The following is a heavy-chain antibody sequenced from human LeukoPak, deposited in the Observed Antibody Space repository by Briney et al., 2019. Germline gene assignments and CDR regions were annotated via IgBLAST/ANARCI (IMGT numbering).Heavy chain of an antibody. CDR1: GVSISNYY. V-gene: IGHV4-59*01. J-gene: IGHJ3*02. Sequence: SETLSLTCTVSGVSISNYYWSWIRQPPGKGLEWIGYIFYSGSTNYNPSPKSRVTISEDTTKNQFSLNLTSVTAADTAVYYCARYTPKKMLNGLRTFDIWGQGTMVTVSS. D-gene: IGHD5-12*01. CDR2: IFYSGST. CDR3: ARYTPKKMLNGLRTFDI.